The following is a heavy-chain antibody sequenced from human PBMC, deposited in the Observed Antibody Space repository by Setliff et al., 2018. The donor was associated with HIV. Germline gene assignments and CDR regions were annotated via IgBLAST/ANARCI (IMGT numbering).Heavy chain of an antibody. D-gene: IGHD2-15*01. CDR2: INPNSGGT. CDR3: ARSLTGGAATRAFDI. J-gene: IGHJ3*02. CDR1: GYTFTGYY. V-gene: IGHV1-2*02. Sequence: ASVKVSCKASGYTFTGYYMHWVRQAPGQGLEWMGWINPNSGGTNYAQKFQGRVTMTRDTSISTAYMELSRLRSEDTAVYYCARSLTGGAATRAFDIWGQGTMVTVSS.